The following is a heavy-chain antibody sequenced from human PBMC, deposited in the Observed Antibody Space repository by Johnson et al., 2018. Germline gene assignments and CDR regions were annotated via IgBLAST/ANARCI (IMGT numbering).Heavy chain of an antibody. CDR3: ARGVGYSSSWPDAFDI. V-gene: IGHV3-30*03. CDR2: ISYDGSNK. CDR1: GFTVSSNY. Sequence: QVQLQESGGGLVQPGGSLRLSCAASGFTVSSNYMSWVRQAPGKGLEWVAVISYDGSNKYYADSVRGRFTPSRDNSKNTLYLQMNSLRAGDTAVYYCARGVGYSSSWPDAFDIWGQGTMVTVSS. J-gene: IGHJ3*02. D-gene: IGHD6-13*01.